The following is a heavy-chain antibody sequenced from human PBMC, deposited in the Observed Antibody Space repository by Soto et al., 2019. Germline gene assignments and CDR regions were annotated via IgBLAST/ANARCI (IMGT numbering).Heavy chain of an antibody. CDR3: ARDEEADMIGSSWYFDY. V-gene: IGHV3-74*01. Sequence: GGSLRLSCAASGFTFSSYWMHWVRQAPGKGLVWVSRINSDGSSTSYADSVKGRFTISRDNAKNTLYLQMNSLRAEDTAVYYCARDEEADMIGSSWYFDYWGQGTLVTVSS. J-gene: IGHJ4*02. CDR2: INSDGSST. D-gene: IGHD6-13*01. CDR1: GFTFSSYW.